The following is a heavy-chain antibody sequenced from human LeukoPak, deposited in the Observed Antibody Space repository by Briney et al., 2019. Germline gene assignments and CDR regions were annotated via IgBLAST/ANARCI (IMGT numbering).Heavy chain of an antibody. CDR1: GGSFNAYA. J-gene: IGHJ4*02. D-gene: IGHD5-18*01. V-gene: IGHV1-69*05. CDR3: ARGLDASMETAYDY. CDR2: IIRIFGTQ. Sequence: ASVKVSCKASGGSFNAYAISWVRQAPGQGLEWMGGIIRIFGTQNYAEKVQGRVTISTDESTSTAYMEVSSLRSEDTAIYYCARGLDASMETAYDYWGQGTLVTVSS.